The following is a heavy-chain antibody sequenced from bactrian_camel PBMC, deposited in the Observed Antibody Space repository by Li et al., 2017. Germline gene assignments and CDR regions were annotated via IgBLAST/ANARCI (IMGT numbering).Heavy chain of an antibody. CDR2: IDEDGST. D-gene: IGHD2*01. Sequence: HVQLVESGGGSAQAGGSLRLSCEFSEYMYSSNCMTWFRQTPGKEREGVAFIDEDGSTSCADSVKGRFTIRKDNAKNTLYLQMNSLKPEDTAMYYCAIDTYCSDGWSVEFADWGQGTQVTVS. CDR3: AIDTYCSDGWSVEFAD. J-gene: IGHJ4*01. V-gene: IGHV3S53*01. CDR1: EYMYSSNC.